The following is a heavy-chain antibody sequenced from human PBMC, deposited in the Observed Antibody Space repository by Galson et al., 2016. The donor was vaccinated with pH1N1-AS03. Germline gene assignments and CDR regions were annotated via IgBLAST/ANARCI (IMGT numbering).Heavy chain of an antibody. V-gene: IGHV3-74*01. CDR2: ITSDGSSI. CDR1: GFIFSSDW. Sequence: LRLSCAASGFIFSSDWMHWVRQVPGKGLVWVSRITSDGSSISYADAVKGRFTTSRDNAKNTLYLQMNSLRAEDTAVYHCARAMYTSGWYGMDVWGQGTTVTVSS. D-gene: IGHD6-19*01. CDR3: ARAMYTSGWYGMDV. J-gene: IGHJ6*02.